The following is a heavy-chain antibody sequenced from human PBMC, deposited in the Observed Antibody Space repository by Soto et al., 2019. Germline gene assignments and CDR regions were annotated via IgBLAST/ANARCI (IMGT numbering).Heavy chain of an antibody. CDR1: GFTFSSYG. D-gene: IGHD4-17*01. CDR2: IWYDGSSK. V-gene: IGHV3-33*08. CDR3: ARDLVTTLSGYFDY. J-gene: IGHJ4*02. Sequence: VQLVESGGGLVQPGGSLRLSCAASGFTFSSYGMHWVRQAPGKGLEWVAVIWYDGSSKYYADSVKGRFTISRDNSKNTLYLQMNSLRAEDTAVYYCARDLVTTLSGYFDYWGLGTLVTVSS.